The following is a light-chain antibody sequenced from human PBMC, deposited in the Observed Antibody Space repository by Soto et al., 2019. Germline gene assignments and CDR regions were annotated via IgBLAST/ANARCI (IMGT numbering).Light chain of an antibody. V-gene: IGKV1-16*02. CDR1: QGINNY. Sequence: DIQMTQSPSSLSASVGDRVTITCRASQGINNYVAWFQQKPGRAPTSLIYATYNLQSGVPSKFSASGSGTEFTLTIRSLQPEDFATYYCQQYDSFPRTFGQGTKVEI. CDR2: ATY. J-gene: IGKJ1*01. CDR3: QQYDSFPRT.